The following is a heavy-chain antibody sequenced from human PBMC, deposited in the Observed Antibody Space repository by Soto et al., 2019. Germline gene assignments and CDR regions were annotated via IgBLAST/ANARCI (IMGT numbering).Heavy chain of an antibody. V-gene: IGHV4-30-4*01. CDR3: ARGLGVVVVPAARVFDY. CDR1: GGSISSGDYY. J-gene: IGHJ4*02. D-gene: IGHD2-2*01. Sequence: PSETLSLTCTVSGGSISSGDYYWSWIRQPPGKGLEWIGYIYYSGSTYYNPSLKSRVTISVDTSKNQFSLKLSSVTAADTAVYYCARGLGVVVVPAARVFDYRRQGTLVTVSS. CDR2: IYYSGST.